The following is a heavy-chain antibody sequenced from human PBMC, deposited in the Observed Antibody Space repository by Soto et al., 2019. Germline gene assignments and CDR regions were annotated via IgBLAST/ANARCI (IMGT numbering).Heavy chain of an antibody. Sequence: PSETLSLTSTVSGGSISSSSYYWGWIRQPPGKGLEWIGSIYYSGSTYYNPSLKSRVTISVDTSKNQFSLKLSSVTAADTAVYYCARRAILLTAGPFDYWGQGTLVTVSS. D-gene: IGHD3-10*01. CDR1: GGSISSSSYY. CDR3: ARRAILLTAGPFDY. V-gene: IGHV4-39*01. J-gene: IGHJ4*02. CDR2: IYYSGST.